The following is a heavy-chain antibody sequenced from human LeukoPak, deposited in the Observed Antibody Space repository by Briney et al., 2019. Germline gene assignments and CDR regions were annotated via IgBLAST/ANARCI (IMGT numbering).Heavy chain of an antibody. J-gene: IGHJ4*02. CDR1: GYTFTNYA. CDR3: ARAFQSLGGLSLPDY. Sequence: ASVKVSCKASGYTFTNYALNWVRQAPGQGLEWMGRIHPSTGNPTYAQGFTGRFVFSLDTSFSTTYLQISSLKAEDTAVYYCARAFQSLGGLSLPDYWGQGTLVTVSS. D-gene: IGHD3-16*02. V-gene: IGHV7-4-1*02. CDR2: IHPSTGNP.